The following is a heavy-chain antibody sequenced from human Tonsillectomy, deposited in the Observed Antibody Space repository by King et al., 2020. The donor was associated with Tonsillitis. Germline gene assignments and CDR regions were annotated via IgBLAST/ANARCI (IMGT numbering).Heavy chain of an antibody. V-gene: IGHV3-23*04. CDR2: ISGSGGST. D-gene: IGHD5-18*01. CDR1: GFTFRSSA. J-gene: IGHJ4*02. CDR3: AKVVSTAMVYYFDY. Sequence: VQLVESGGGLVQPGGSLRLSCAASGFTFRSSAMAWVRQAPGKGLEWVSGISGSGGSTYYADSVKGRFTISRDNSKNTLYLQMNILGAEDTAPYYCAKVVSTAMVYYFDYWGQGTLVTVSS.